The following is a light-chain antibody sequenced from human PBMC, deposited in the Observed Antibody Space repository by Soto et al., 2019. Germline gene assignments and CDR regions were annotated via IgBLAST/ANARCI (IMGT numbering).Light chain of an antibody. CDR2: SDD. CDR1: SSNIGNNY. J-gene: IGLJ3*02. Sequence: QSVLTQPPSVSAAPGLKVTISCSGSSSNIGNNYVSWYQQFPGTAPKVLIYSDDQRPSGVPDRFSGSRSGSSASLAISGLQSGDEADYYCASWEDSLNGWVIGGGTKVTVL. V-gene: IGLV1-44*01. CDR3: ASWEDSLNGWV.